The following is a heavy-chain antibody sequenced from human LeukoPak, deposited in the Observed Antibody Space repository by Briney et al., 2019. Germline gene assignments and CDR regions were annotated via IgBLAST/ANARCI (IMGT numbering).Heavy chain of an antibody. D-gene: IGHD2-2*02. CDR1: GFTFSSNW. Sequence: GGSLRLSCAASGFTFSSNWMNWLRQALGKGLEWVANIKQDESEKYYVDSVKGRFTISRDNAKNSLYLQMNSLRAEDTAMYYCAALYQDYWGQGTLVTVSS. CDR3: AALYQDY. J-gene: IGHJ4*02. CDR2: IKQDESEK. V-gene: IGHV3-7*01.